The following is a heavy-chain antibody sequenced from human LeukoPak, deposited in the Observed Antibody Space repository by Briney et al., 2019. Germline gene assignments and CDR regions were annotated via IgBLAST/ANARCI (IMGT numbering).Heavy chain of an antibody. CDR3: ARHRNFGANFAIDY. V-gene: IGHV3-23*01. CDR1: GFAFSYFA. J-gene: IGHJ4*01. D-gene: IGHD4/OR15-4a*01. Sequence: GGSLRLSCAASGFAFSYFAMSWVRRAPGKGLEWVSAVTNSGNTTYYADSVKGRFTISKDNSKSTLHLQLNSLRAEDTAIYFCARHRNFGANFAIDYWGHGPLVTVSS. CDR2: VTNSGNTT.